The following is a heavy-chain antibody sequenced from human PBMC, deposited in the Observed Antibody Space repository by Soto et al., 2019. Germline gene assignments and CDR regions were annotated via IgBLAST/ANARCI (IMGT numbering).Heavy chain of an antibody. V-gene: IGHV1-18*01. D-gene: IGHD7-27*01. J-gene: IGHJ3*02. CDR3: ARDPPNFDAFDI. CDR1: GGTFSSYT. CDR2: ISTYNGNT. Sequence: EASVKVSCKASGGTFSSYTISWVRQAPGQGLEWMGWISTYNGNTNYAQKLRGRVTMTTDTSTSTAYMELRSLRSDDTAVFYCARDPPNFDAFDIWGQGTMVTVSS.